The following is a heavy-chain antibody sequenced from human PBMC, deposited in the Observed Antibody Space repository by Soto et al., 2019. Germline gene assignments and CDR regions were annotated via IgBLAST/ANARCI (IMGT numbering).Heavy chain of an antibody. J-gene: IGHJ4*02. D-gene: IGHD3-3*01. CDR3: ARQVSGYDFWSGYYGPDH. CDR2: ISSSSSYI. CDR1: GFTFSSYS. Sequence: GGSLRLSCAASGFTFSSYSMNWVRQAPGKGLEWVSSISSSSSYIYYADSVKGRFTISRDNAKNSLYLQMNSLRAEDTAVYYCARQVSGYDFWSGYYGPDHWGQGTLVTVSS. V-gene: IGHV3-21*01.